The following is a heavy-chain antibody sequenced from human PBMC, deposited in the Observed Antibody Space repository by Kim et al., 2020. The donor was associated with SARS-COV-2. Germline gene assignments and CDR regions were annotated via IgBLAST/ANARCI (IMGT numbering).Heavy chain of an antibody. CDR3: ARVGNTPRYFDL. Sequence: NYAQKFQGRVTMTTDTSTSTAYMELSSLRSDDTAVYYCARVGNTPRYFDLWGRGTLVTVSS. J-gene: IGHJ2*01. D-gene: IGHD7-27*01. V-gene: IGHV1-18*01.